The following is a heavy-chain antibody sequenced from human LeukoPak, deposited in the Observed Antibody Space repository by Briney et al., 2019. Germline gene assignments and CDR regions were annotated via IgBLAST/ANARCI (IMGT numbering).Heavy chain of an antibody. CDR2: IRYDGSNK. D-gene: IGHD2-15*01. J-gene: IGHJ4*02. CDR3: ARADYCSGGSCYSGNFDS. CDR1: GFTFSSYG. V-gene: IGHV3-30*02. Sequence: GGSLRLSCAASGFTFSSYGMHWVRQAPGKGLEWVAFIRYDGSNKYYADSVKGRFTISRDNSKNTLYLQMNSLRAEDTAVYYCARADYCSGGSCYSGNFDSWGQGTLVTVSS.